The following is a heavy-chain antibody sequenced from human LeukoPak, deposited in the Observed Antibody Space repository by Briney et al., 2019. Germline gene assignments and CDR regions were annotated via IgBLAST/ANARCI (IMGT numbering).Heavy chain of an antibody. CDR2: IKQDGSEK. D-gene: IGHD2-21*01. J-gene: IGHJ3*02. V-gene: IGHV3-7*01. CDR1: GFTFSSYW. CDR3: ARDESGDNDAFDI. Sequence: GGSLRLSCAASGFTFSSYWMFWVRQAPGKGLEWVATIKQDGSEKYYVDSVKGRFTISRDNAKNSLYLQMNSLRAEDTAVYYCARDESGDNDAFDIWGQGTMVTVSS.